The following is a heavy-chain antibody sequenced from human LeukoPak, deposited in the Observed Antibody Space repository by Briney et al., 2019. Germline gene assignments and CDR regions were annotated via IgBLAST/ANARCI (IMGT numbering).Heavy chain of an antibody. CDR2: IYSGGST. CDR3: AREMGYSYGQYCFDY. Sequence: GGSLRLSCAASGFTVSSNYMSWVRQAPGKGLGWVSVIYSGGSTYYADSVKGRFTISRDNSKNTLYLKMNSLRAEDTAVSYCAREMGYSYGQYCFDYWGQGTLVTVSS. CDR1: GFTVSSNY. V-gene: IGHV3-66*01. D-gene: IGHD5-18*01. J-gene: IGHJ4*02.